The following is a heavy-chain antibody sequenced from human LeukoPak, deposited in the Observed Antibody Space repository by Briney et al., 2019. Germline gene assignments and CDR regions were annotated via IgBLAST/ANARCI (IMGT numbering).Heavy chain of an antibody. D-gene: IGHD3-16*01. Sequence: GGSLRLSCAASGFTFSSYGMHWVRQAPGKGLEWVAVIWYDGSKKYYADSVKGRFTISRDNSKNTLYLQMNSLRAEDTAVYYCATYSHWVAGDVWGQGTTVTVSS. V-gene: IGHV3-33*01. J-gene: IGHJ6*02. CDR1: GFTFSSYG. CDR3: ATYSHWVAGDV. CDR2: IWYDGSKK.